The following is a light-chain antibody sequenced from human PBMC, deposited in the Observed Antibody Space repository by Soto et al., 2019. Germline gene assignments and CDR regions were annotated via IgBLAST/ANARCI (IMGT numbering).Light chain of an antibody. CDR2: EIN. Sequence: QSALAQPPSASVSPGQSVTISCTGTSSDVGAYDYVSWYQQHPGKAPKLMIYEINKRPSGVPDRFSGSKSGNTASLTVSGLQAEDKADYYCSSFAGSNNFPYVFGTGTKVTVL. CDR3: SSFAGSNNFPYV. CDR1: SSDVGAYDY. V-gene: IGLV2-8*01. J-gene: IGLJ1*01.